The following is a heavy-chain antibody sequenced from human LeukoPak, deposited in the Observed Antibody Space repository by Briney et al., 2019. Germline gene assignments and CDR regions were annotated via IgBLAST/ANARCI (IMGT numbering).Heavy chain of an antibody. CDR1: GFTFSSYS. Sequence: LPGGSLRLSCAASGFTFSSYSMNWVRQAPGKGLEWVSYISSSSSTIYYADSVKGRFTISRDNAKNSLYLQMNSLRAEDTAVYYCARVGRRDILTGYYSESLAGAFDIWGQGTMVTVSS. D-gene: IGHD3-9*01. V-gene: IGHV3-48*01. J-gene: IGHJ3*02. CDR2: ISSSSSTI. CDR3: ARVGRRDILTGYYSESLAGAFDI.